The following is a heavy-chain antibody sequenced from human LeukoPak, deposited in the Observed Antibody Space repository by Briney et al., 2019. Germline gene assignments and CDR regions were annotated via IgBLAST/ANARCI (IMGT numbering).Heavy chain of an antibody. J-gene: IGHJ4*02. Sequence: SETLSLTCTVSGGSMSSYYRSWIRQPPGKGLEWIGYIYYSGNTNYNPSLKSRVTISVDTSKNQFSLKMRSVTAADTAVYYCARDRRDTSMVWDYWGQGTLVTVSS. V-gene: IGHV4-59*01. CDR2: IYYSGNT. CDR3: ARDRRDTSMVWDY. D-gene: IGHD5-18*01. CDR1: GGSMSSYY.